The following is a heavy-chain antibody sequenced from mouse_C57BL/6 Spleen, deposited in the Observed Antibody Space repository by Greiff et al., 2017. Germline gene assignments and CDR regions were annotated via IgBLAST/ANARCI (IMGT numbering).Heavy chain of an antibody. CDR3: ARDGATVGAPFDY. Sequence: QVQLQQPGTELVKPGASVKLSCKASGYTFTSSWMHWVKQRPGQGLEWIGNINPSNGGTNYNEKFKSKATLTVDKSSSTAYMQLSRLTSEDSAVYYCARDGATVGAPFDYWGQGTTLTVSS. D-gene: IGHD1-1*01. J-gene: IGHJ2*01. CDR1: GYTFTSSW. V-gene: IGHV1-53*01. CDR2: INPSNGGT.